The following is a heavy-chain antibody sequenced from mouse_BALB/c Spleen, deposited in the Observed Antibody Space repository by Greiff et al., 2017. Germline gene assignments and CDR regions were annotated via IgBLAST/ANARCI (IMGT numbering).Heavy chain of an antibody. CDR3: ASPSYYYGSSYGFAY. V-gene: IGHV14-3*02. D-gene: IGHD1-1*01. J-gene: IGHJ3*01. Sequence: VQLQQSGAELVKPGASVKLSCTASGFNIKDTYMHWVKQRPEQGLEWIGRIDPANGNTKYDPKFQGKATITADTSSNTAYLQLSSLTSEDTAVYYCASPSYYYGSSYGFAYWGQGTLVTVSA. CDR2: IDPANGNT. CDR1: GFNIKDTY.